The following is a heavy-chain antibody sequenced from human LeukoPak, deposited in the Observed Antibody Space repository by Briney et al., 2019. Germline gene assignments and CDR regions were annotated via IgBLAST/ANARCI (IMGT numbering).Heavy chain of an antibody. CDR2: IKQDGSEK. D-gene: IGHD6-19*01. CDR1: GFTFSSYW. CDR3: ARGGQWLAPDY. V-gene: IGHV3-7*01. Sequence: GGSLRLSCAASGFTFSSYWMSWVRQAPGKGLEWVANIKQDGSEKFYVASVKGRFTISRDNGKNSLYLQMNSPRAEDTAVYYCARGGQWLAPDYWGQGTLVTVSS. J-gene: IGHJ4*02.